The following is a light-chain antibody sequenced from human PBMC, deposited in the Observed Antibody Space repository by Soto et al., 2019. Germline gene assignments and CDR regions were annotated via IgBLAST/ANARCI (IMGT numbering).Light chain of an antibody. J-gene: IGLJ1*01. CDR2: DVT. Sequence: QSALTQPASVSGSPGQSIAISCTGTSSDLGTYNYVSWYQQHPGKAPKLMIYDVTNRPSGVSNRFSGSKSGNTASLTISGLQAEDEADYYCTSYRSSTLFVFGTGTKVTVL. V-gene: IGLV2-14*03. CDR1: SSDLGTYNY. CDR3: TSYRSSTLFV.